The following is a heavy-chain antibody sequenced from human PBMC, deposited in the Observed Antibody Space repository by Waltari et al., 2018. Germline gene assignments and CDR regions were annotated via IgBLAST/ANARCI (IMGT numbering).Heavy chain of an antibody. CDR3: ARGGADYYDSNGPFDF. V-gene: IGHV1-2*06. CDR2: INPHSGAT. J-gene: IGHJ4*02. CDR1: GYTFSDYY. D-gene: IGHD3-22*01. Sequence: QVQLVQSGAEVKKPGASIKVSCKASGYTFSDYYIHWVRQAPGHGLEWMGRINPHSGATNSLGKFQVRVTMTRDTSISTAFMELTSLTSDDMAIYYCARGGADYYDSNGPFDFWGQGTLVSVS.